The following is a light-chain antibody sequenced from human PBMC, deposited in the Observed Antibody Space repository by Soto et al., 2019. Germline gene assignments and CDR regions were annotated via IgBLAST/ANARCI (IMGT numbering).Light chain of an antibody. J-gene: IGKJ1*01. CDR1: QPISDY. Sequence: GDRVTITCRTSQPISDYLNWYQQKPGKAPTLLIYTASNLQSGVPSRFSGSGSGTHFTLTISSLQPEDFATYYCQQHYNTPRTFGQGTKVDIK. CDR2: TAS. V-gene: IGKV1-39*01. CDR3: QQHYNTPRT.